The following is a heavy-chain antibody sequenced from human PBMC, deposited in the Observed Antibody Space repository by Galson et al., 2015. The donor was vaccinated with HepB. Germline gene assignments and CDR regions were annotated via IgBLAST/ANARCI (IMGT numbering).Heavy chain of an antibody. Sequence: ETLSLTCTVSGGSTSGLYWSWIRQPPGKGLEWIGYIYSSGTTYYNPSLKSRVTISVDTSKNQFSLKLTSVTAADAAVYYCARHDRIELMRNGMDVWGQGTTVTVS. CDR1: GGSTSGLY. CDR3: ARHDRIELMRNGMDV. J-gene: IGHJ6*02. CDR2: IYSSGTT. D-gene: IGHD2/OR15-2a*01. V-gene: IGHV4-59*08.